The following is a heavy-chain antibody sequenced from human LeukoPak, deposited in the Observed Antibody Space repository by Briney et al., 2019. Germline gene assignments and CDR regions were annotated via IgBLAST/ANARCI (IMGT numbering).Heavy chain of an antibody. V-gene: IGHV3-30*02. CDR3: AKENSPRYSSSWPGAFDI. CDR2: IEHDGSR. CDR1: GLTVSSNY. Sequence: PGGSLRLSCAASGLTVSSNYMSWVRQAPGKGLEWVAFIEHDGSREYVDSVKGRFTVSRDNSDNTLYLQMNSLRAEDTAVYYCAKENSPRYSSSWPGAFDIWGQGTMVTVSS. D-gene: IGHD6-13*01. J-gene: IGHJ3*02.